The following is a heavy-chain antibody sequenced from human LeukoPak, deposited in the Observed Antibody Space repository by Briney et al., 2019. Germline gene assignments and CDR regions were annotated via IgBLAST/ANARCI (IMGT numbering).Heavy chain of an antibody. CDR3: ARARTTIIVEYYFDY. J-gene: IGHJ4*02. V-gene: IGHV4-39*07. D-gene: IGHD3-22*01. Sequence: SETLSLTCTVSGGSISSSSYYWGWIRQPPGKGLEWIGSIYYSGSTYYNPSLKSRVTISVDTSKNQFSLKLSSVTAADTAVYYCARARTTIIVEYYFDYWGQGTLVTVSS. CDR1: GGSISSSSYY. CDR2: IYYSGST.